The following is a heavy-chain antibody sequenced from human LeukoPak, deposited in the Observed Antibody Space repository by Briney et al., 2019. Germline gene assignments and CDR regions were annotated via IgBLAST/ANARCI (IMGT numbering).Heavy chain of an antibody. CDR3: ARKMKTGDRVGTFDI. V-gene: IGHV3-21*01. CDR2: IGTDGSYI. J-gene: IGHJ3*02. CDR1: GFTFSSHN. D-gene: IGHD1-1*01. Sequence: GASLQISCAASGFTFSSHNMNWVRQAPMKGLEWVSSIGTDGSYIYYADSVQGRFTISRDNAKNSLYLQMNSLTAEDTAVYYCARKMKTGDRVGTFDIWGQGTMVTVSS.